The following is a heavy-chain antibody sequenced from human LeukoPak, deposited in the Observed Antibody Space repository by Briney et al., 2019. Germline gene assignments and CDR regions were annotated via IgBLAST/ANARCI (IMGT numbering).Heavy chain of an antibody. J-gene: IGHJ4*02. V-gene: IGHV5-51*01. D-gene: IGHD2-2*01. CDR2: VYPGDSDT. CDR1: GYRFSTYW. CDR3: VGQGPTRSTSWGLGY. Sequence: GESLKISCKGSGYRFSTYWIGWVRQMPGKGLEWIGIVYPGDSDTRYSPSFKGQVTISVDKSISTAFLQWTSLKASDTAMFYWVGQGPTRSTSWGLGYWGQGTLVTVSS.